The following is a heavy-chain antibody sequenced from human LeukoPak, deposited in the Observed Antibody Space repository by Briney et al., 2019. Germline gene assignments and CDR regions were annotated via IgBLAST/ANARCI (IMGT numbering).Heavy chain of an antibody. CDR3: ARDRLKAAMVYYYYGMDV. CDR1: GGTFSSYA. Sequence: SVKVSCKASGGTFSSYAISWVRQAPGQGLEWMGGIIPIFGIANYAQKFQGRVTITADKSTSTAYMELSSLRSEDTAVYYCARDRLKAAMVYYYYGMDVWGQGTTVTVSS. V-gene: IGHV1-69*17. D-gene: IGHD5-18*01. CDR2: IIPIFGIA. J-gene: IGHJ6*02.